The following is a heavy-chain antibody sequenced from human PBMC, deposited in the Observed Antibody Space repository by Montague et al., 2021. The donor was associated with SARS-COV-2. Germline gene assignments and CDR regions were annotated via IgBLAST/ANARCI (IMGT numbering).Heavy chain of an antibody. CDR2: LYTSGST. V-gene: IGHV4-4*07. Sequence: SETLSLTCTVSGASVRTYYWSWIRQSAGKKLEWMGRLYTSGSTYYNPSFKSRVTISVDTSKNQFSLKLSSVTAADTAVYYCARGFDYWGQGTLVTVSS. CDR1: GASVRTYY. J-gene: IGHJ4*02. CDR3: ARGFDY.